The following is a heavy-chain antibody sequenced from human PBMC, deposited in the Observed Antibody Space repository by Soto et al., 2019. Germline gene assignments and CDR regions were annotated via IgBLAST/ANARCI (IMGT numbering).Heavy chain of an antibody. CDR1: GFTFSTYW. CDR3: ARGWGYFVSSGFPYLYAMDV. V-gene: IGHV3-7*01. CDR2: IKEDGSEK. Sequence: GGSLRLSCAASGFTFSTYWMSWVRQAPGKGLEWVANIKEDGSEKYYVDSVEGRFTISRDNAKNSLYLQMTSLRAEDTALYYCARGWGYFVSSGFPYLYAMDVWGQETTVTVSS. J-gene: IGHJ6*02. D-gene: IGHD3-22*01.